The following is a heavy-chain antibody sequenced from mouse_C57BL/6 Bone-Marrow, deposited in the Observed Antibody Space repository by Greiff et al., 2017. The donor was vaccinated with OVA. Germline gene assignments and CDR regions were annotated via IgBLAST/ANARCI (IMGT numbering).Heavy chain of an antibody. V-gene: IGHV1-26*01. CDR1: GYTFTDYY. CDR2: INPNNGGT. J-gene: IGHJ3*01. CDR3: ASDFAY. Sequence: EVKLQQSGPELVKPGASVKISCKASGYTFTDYYMNWVKQSHGKSLEWIGDINPNNGGTSYNQKFKGKATLTVDKSSSTAYMELRSLTSEDSAVYYCASDFAYWGQGTLVTVSA.